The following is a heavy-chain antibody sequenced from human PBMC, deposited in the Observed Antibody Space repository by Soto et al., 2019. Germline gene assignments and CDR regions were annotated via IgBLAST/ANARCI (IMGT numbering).Heavy chain of an antibody. J-gene: IGHJ5*02. CDR3: ARGDYYGSGSYGWFDP. Sequence: QVQLVQSGAEVKKPGSSVKVSCKASGGTFSSYTISWVRQAPGQGLEWMGRIIPILGIANDAQKFQGSVTITADKSTSTAYMELSSLRSEDTAVYYCARGDYYGSGSYGWFDPWGQGTLVTVSS. CDR2: IIPILGIA. CDR1: GGTFSSYT. V-gene: IGHV1-69*02. D-gene: IGHD3-10*01.